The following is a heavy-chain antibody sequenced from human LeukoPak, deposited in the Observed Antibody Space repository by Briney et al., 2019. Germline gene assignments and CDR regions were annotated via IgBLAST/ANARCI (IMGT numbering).Heavy chain of an antibody. CDR1: GFTFSSYA. CDR3: AREGRDGYNSDAFDI. V-gene: IGHV3-33*08. CDR2: IWYDGSNK. J-gene: IGHJ3*02. D-gene: IGHD5-24*01. Sequence: GRSLRLSCAASGFTFSSYAMHWVCQAPGKGLEWVAVIWYDGSNKYYADSVKGRFTISRDNSKNTLYLQMNSLRAEDTAVYYCAREGRDGYNSDAFDIWGQGTMVTVSS.